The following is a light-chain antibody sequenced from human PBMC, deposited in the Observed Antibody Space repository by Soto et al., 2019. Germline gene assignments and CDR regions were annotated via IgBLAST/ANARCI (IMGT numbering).Light chain of an antibody. Sequence: QSALTQPASVSGSPGQSITISCTGTSSDIGDYDYVSWYQQLPGKAPKLLIFDVTHRPSGVSDRFSGSKSGNTASLTISGVRPEDEADYYCCSYTDIALDVVFGGGTK. J-gene: IGLJ2*01. V-gene: IGLV2-14*03. CDR3: CSYTDIALDVV. CDR1: SSDIGDYDY. CDR2: DVT.